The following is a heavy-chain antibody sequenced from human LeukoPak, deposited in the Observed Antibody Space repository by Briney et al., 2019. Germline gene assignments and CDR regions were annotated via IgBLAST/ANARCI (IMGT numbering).Heavy chain of an antibody. V-gene: IGHV1-69*13. J-gene: IGHJ6*02. CDR2: IIPIFGTA. D-gene: IGHD5-24*01. CDR3: ARDGRPKMTTRHYGMDV. CDR1: GGTFSSYA. Sequence: GASVKVSCKASGGTFSSYAISWVRQAPGQGLEWMGGIIPIFGTANYAQKFQGRVTITADEPTSTAYMELSSLRSEDTAVYYCARDGRPKMTTRHYGMDVWGQGTTVTVSS.